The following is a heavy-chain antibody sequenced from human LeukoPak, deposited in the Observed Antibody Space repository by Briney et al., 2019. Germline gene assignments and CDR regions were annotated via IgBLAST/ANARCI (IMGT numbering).Heavy chain of an antibody. J-gene: IGHJ5*02. D-gene: IGHD3-22*01. CDR2: IYSGGST. Sequence: GGSLRLSCAASGFTVSSNYMSWVRQAPGKGLEWVSVIYSGGSTYYADSVKGRFTISRDNSKNTLYLQMNSLRAEDTAVYYCARESSGFNWFDPWGQGTLVTVSS. CDR3: ARESSGFNWFDP. V-gene: IGHV3-66*01. CDR1: GFTVSSNY.